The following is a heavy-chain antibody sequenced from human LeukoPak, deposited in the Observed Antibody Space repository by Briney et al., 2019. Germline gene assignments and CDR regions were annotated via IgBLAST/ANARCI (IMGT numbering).Heavy chain of an antibody. V-gene: IGHV1-2*02. CDR1: GYTFTDCY. J-gene: IGHJ4*02. CDR3: ARANFLYCSSSTCLFDY. CDR2: INPNDGDT. D-gene: IGHD2-2*01. Sequence: ASLRVSCKASGYTFTDCYMHWVRQAPRQGFEWMGWINPNDGDTNYAQKFQGRVTMTRDTSISTGNMEVSRLRSDDTAVYYCARANFLYCSSSTCLFDYWGEGTLVTVSS.